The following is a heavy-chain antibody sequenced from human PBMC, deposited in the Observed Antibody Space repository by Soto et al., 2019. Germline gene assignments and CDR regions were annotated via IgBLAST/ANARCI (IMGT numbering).Heavy chain of an antibody. CDR2: ITDTGGDT. J-gene: IGHJ4*02. CDR1: RITFGSRA. D-gene: IGHD3-10*01. CDR3: AGGSKDSYPGSRIFDF. V-gene: IGHV3-23*01. Sequence: EVQLLESGGDLVQPGGSLRLSCVASRITFGSRAMSWVRQAPGEGLQWVSTITDTGGDTKSADSVRGRFTISRDNSKNTLYLQMSSLRAEDSAVYYCAGGSKDSYPGSRIFDFWGRGTLVTVSS.